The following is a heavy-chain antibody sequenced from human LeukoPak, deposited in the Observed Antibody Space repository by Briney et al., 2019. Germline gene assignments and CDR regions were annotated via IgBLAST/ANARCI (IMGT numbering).Heavy chain of an antibody. D-gene: IGHD5-18*01. J-gene: IGHJ4*02. Sequence: PGGSLRLSCAASGFTFSSYAMHWVRQAPGKGLEYVSAISSNGGSTYYANSVKGRFTISRDNSKNTLYLQMGSLRAEDMAVYYCARDRGGTAMATDYWGQGTLVTVSS. CDR2: ISSNGGST. V-gene: IGHV3-64*01. CDR1: GFTFSSYA. CDR3: ARDRGGTAMATDY.